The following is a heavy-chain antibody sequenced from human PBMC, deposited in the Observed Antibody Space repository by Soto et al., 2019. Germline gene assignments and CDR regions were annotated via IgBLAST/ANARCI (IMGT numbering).Heavy chain of an antibody. Sequence: EASVKVSCKASGGTFSSYTISWVRQAPGQGLEWMGRIIPILGIANYAQKFQGRVTITADKSTSTAYMELSSLRSEDTAVYYCARDPSGYEHYYYMDVWGKGTTVTVSS. V-gene: IGHV1-69*04. CDR2: IIPILGIA. CDR1: GGTFSSYT. D-gene: IGHD5-12*01. CDR3: ARDPSGYEHYYYMDV. J-gene: IGHJ6*03.